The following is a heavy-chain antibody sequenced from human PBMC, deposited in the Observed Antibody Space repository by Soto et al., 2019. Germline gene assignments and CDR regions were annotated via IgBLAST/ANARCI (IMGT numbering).Heavy chain of an antibody. CDR1: GFTFDDYA. J-gene: IGHJ3*02. D-gene: IGHD2-15*01. Sequence: GGSLRLSCAASGFTFDDYAMHWVRQAPGKGLEWVSGISWNSGSIGYADSVKGRFTISRDNAKNSLYLQMNSLRAEDTALYYCAKDRVVVADNAFDIWGQGTMVTVSS. CDR3: AKDRVVVADNAFDI. CDR2: ISWNSGSI. V-gene: IGHV3-9*01.